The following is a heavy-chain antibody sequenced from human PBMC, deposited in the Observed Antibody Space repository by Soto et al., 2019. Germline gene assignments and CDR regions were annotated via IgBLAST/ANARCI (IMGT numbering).Heavy chain of an antibody. CDR1: GAAFSNYT. D-gene: IGHD1-1*01. J-gene: IGHJ6*03. CDR3: ASGKRQMSQDRMGFYYYMDV. CDR2: VIPLLDAS. Sequence: QVQLVQSGADVKKPGSSVKISCTASGAAFSNYTFTWVRRAPGQGLEWVGRVIPLLDASNYAEKFQDRVTISADRPTSTVYMELSGLRSEDSAIYYCASGKRQMSQDRMGFYYYMDVWGKGTTVTVSS. V-gene: IGHV1-69*08.